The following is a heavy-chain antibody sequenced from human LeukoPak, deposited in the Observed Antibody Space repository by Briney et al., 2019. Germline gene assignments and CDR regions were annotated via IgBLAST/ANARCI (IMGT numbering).Heavy chain of an antibody. Sequence: WVRQPPGKGLEWIGSIYYSGSTYYNPSLKSRVTISVDTSKNQFSLKLSSVTAADTAVYYCARLKGIVVYWGQGTLVTVSS. CDR3: ARLKGIVVY. D-gene: IGHD1-26*01. V-gene: IGHV4-39*01. CDR2: IYYSGST. J-gene: IGHJ4*02.